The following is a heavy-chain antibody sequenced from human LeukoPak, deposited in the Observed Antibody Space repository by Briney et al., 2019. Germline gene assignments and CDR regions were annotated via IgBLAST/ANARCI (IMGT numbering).Heavy chain of an antibody. D-gene: IGHD5-24*01. Sequence: GGSLSLSCAVSGFNFDDYAMHWVRHAPGRSLEWVSGINWKTGNGIYADSVKGRFTISRDNAKNSLYLQMSSLRAEDTALYYCTRRAARWQFDLWGRGTLLTVSS. CDR1: GFNFDDYA. CDR3: TRRAARWQFDL. V-gene: IGHV3-9*01. CDR2: INWKTGNG. J-gene: IGHJ2*01.